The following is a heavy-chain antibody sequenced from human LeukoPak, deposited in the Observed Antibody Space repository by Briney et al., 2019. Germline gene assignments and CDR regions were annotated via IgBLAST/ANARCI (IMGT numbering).Heavy chain of an antibody. V-gene: IGHV1-69-2*01. CDR3: ARAGYGDYPYYFDY. Sequence: GASVKVSCKASGYTFTSYGIIWVQQAPGKGLEWMGRVDPEDGETIYAEKFQGRVTITADTSTDTAYMELSSLRSEDTAVYYCARAGYGDYPYYFDYWGQGTLVTVSS. J-gene: IGHJ4*02. D-gene: IGHD4-17*01. CDR1: GYTFTSYG. CDR2: VDPEDGET.